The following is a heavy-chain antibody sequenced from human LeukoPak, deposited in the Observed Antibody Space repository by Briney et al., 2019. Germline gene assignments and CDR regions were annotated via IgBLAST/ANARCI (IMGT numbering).Heavy chain of an antibody. D-gene: IGHD3-10*01. V-gene: IGHV4-30-4*01. J-gene: IGHJ4*02. CDR3: ARSGYYYGSGSYLLDY. CDR1: GGSISSGDYY. CDR2: IYYSGST. Sequence: PSQTLSLTCTVSGGSISSGDYYWSWIRQPPGKGLEWIGYIYYSGSTYYNPSLKSRVTISVDTSKNQFSLKLSSVTAADTAVYYCARSGYYYGSGSYLLDYWGQGTLVTVSS.